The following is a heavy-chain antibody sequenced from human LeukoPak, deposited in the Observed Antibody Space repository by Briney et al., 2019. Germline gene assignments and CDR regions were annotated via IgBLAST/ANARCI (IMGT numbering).Heavy chain of an antibody. J-gene: IGHJ4*02. D-gene: IGHD1-1*01. CDR2: ISNNGGSS. Sequence: GGSLKLSCSASGFTFSAYAMYWVRQAPGKGLEYVSGISNNGGSSFYADSVKGRFTISRDNSKNTLYLQMSSLRAEDTAVYYCVKITSVTGGDCWGQGTRLTVSS. CDR1: GFTFSAYA. V-gene: IGHV3-64D*09. CDR3: VKITSVTGGDC.